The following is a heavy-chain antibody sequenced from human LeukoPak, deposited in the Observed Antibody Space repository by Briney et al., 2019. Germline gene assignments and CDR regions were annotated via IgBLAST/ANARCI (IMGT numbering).Heavy chain of an antibody. CDR3: ARDMYISSWSFDY. V-gene: IGHV3-7*01. CDR1: GFTFSSYS. D-gene: IGHD6-13*01. Sequence: GGSLRLSCVVSGFTFSSYSMNWVRQAPGKGLEWVANIKRDGSEKYYVDSVKGRFTISRDNAKNSLYLQINSLRAEDTAVYYCARDMYISSWSFDYWGQGTLVTVSS. CDR2: IKRDGSEK. J-gene: IGHJ4*02.